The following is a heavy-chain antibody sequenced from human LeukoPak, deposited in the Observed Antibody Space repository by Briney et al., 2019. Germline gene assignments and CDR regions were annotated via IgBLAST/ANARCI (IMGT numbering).Heavy chain of an antibody. Sequence: PGRSLRLSCAASGFTFSSYGMHWVRQAPGKGLEWVSVISYDGSNKYYADSVKGRFTISRDNSENTLYLQMNSLRAEDTAVYYCARVNQQYYYGSGIYRFYYYRMDVWGRGTTVTVSS. CDR1: GFTFSSYG. V-gene: IGHV3-30*03. D-gene: IGHD3-10*01. J-gene: IGHJ6*02. CDR3: ARVNQQYYYGSGIYRFYYYRMDV. CDR2: ISYDGSNK.